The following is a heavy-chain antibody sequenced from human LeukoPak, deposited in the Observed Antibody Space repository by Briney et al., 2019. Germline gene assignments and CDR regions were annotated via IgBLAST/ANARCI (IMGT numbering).Heavy chain of an antibody. CDR1: GGSISSYY. CDR2: IYYTGST. CDR3: ASHGSSGHDPLT. Sequence: SETLSPTCTVSGGSISSYYWSWIRRPPGKGLEWIGYIYYTGSTSYNPSLKSRVTISLDTSKSQFSLRLTSVTAADTAVYYCASHGSSGHDPLTWGQGTLVTVSS. V-gene: IGHV4-59*08. D-gene: IGHD5-12*01. J-gene: IGHJ4*02.